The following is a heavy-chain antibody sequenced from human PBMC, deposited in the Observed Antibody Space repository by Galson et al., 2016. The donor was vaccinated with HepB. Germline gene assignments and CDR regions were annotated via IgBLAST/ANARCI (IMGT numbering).Heavy chain of an antibody. D-gene: IGHD6-19*01. Sequence: SLRLSCAASRFNFSSFAMHWVRQAPGKGLEWVAEISYTGSKEKYADSVKGRFTIFRDNSKNTLYLQMTSLRADDTAVYYCARPIHSILSVTGQRDGDYWGQGTLVIVSS. V-gene: IGHV3-30-3*01. J-gene: IGHJ4*02. CDR2: ISYTGSKE. CDR3: ARPIHSILSVTGQRDGDY. CDR1: RFNFSSFA.